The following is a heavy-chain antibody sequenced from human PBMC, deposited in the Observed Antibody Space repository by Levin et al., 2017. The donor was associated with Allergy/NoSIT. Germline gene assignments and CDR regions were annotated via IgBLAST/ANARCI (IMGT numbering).Heavy chain of an antibody. CDR1: GGSFITSSYF. Sequence: PSETLSLTCTVSGGSFITSSYFWAWIRQPPGKGLEWLGSIYYSGTTYYNPSLKSRLTISIDTSTNQFSLKLRSVTAADTAVYYCARHTALLWFEELVFESWGQGNLVAVSS. D-gene: IGHD3-10*01. CDR2: IYYSGTT. J-gene: IGHJ4*02. CDR3: ARHTALLWFEELVFES. V-gene: IGHV4-39*01.